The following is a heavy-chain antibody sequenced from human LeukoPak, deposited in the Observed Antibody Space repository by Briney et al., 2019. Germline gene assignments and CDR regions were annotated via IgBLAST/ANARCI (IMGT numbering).Heavy chain of an antibody. D-gene: IGHD2-15*01. CDR1: GGSISSSNW. J-gene: IGHJ4*02. Sequence: PSETLSLTCAVSGGSISSSNWWSWVRQPPGKGLEWIGEIYHSGSTNYNPSLKSRVTISVDKSKSQFSLKLSSVTAADTAVYYCARLYCSGGSCYYFDYWGQGTLVTVSS. V-gene: IGHV4-4*02. CDR3: ARLYCSGGSCYYFDY. CDR2: IYHSGST.